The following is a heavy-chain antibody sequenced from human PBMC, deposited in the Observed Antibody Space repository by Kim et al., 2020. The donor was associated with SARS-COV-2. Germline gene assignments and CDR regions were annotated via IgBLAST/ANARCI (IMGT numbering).Heavy chain of an antibody. D-gene: IGHD3-3*01. CDR2: INPNSGGT. CDR3: ARDLPPEVTIFGVVIRGYYVDY. J-gene: IGHJ4*02. Sequence: ASVKVSCKASGYTFTGYYMHWVRQAPGQGLEWMGRINPNSGGTNYAQKFQGRVTMTRDTAISTAYMELCRLRSDDTAVYYCARDLPPEVTIFGVVIRGYYVDYWGEGTLVAFSS. V-gene: IGHV1-2*06. CDR1: GYTFTGYY.